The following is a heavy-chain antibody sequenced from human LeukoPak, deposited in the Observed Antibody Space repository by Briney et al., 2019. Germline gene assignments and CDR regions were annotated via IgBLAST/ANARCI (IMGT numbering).Heavy chain of an antibody. V-gene: IGHV3-30*04. D-gene: IGHD6-13*01. J-gene: IGHJ4*02. CDR1: GFTFSSYA. CDR3: VRGAYSSSWLNFDY. Sequence: GGSLRLSCAASGFTFSSYAMHWVRQAPGKGLEWVALIPYDGSNKYYADSVKGRFTVSRDNSKNTLYLQMNSLRAEDTAVYYCVRGAYSSSWLNFDYWGQGTPVTVSS. CDR2: IPYDGSNK.